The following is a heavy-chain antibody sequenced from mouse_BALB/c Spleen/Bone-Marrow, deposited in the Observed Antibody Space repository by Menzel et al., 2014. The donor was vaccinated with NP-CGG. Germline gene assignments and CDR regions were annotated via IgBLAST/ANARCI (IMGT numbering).Heavy chain of an antibody. J-gene: IGHJ3*01. CDR1: GFSLTSYG. D-gene: IGHD4-1*01. CDR3: ARELGAWFAY. CDR2: IWAGGNT. Sequence: VKLQESGPGLVAPSQSLSTTCTVSGFSLTSYGVHWVRQPPGKGLEWLGIIWAGGNTNYNSALMSRLSISKDNSKSQVFLKMNSLQTDDTAMYYCARELGAWFAYWGQGTLVTVSA. V-gene: IGHV2-9*02.